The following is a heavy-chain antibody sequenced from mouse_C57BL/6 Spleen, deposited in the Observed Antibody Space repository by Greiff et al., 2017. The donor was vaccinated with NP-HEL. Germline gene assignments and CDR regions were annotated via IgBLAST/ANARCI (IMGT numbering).Heavy chain of an antibody. V-gene: IGHV1-22*01. Sequence: VQLKESGPELVKPGASVKMSCKASGYTFTDYNMHWVKQSHGKSLEWIGYINPNNGGTSYNQKFKGKATLTVNKSSSTAYMELRSLTSEDSAVYYCARAYGSSDWYFDVWGTGTTVTVSS. D-gene: IGHD1-1*01. J-gene: IGHJ1*03. CDR3: ARAYGSSDWYFDV. CDR2: INPNNGGT. CDR1: GYTFTDYN.